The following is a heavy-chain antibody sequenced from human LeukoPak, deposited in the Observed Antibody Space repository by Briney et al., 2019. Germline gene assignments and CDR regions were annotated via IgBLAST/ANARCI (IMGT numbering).Heavy chain of an antibody. CDR1: GFTFSSYS. V-gene: IGHV3-21*01. J-gene: IGHJ4*02. CDR3: ARDQGDYYDSSGYVDY. CDR2: ISSSSSYI. Sequence: GGSLRLSCAASGFTFSSYSMNWVRQAPGKGLEWVSSISSSSSYIYYADSVKGRFTISRDNAKNSLYLQMNSLRAGDTAVYYCARDQGDYYDSSGYVDYWGQGPLVTVSS. D-gene: IGHD3-22*01.